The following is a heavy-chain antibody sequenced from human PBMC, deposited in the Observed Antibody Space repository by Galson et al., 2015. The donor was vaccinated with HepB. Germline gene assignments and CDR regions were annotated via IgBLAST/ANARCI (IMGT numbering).Heavy chain of an antibody. Sequence: QSGAEVKKPGESLRISCKGSGYSFTSYWISWVRQMPGKGLEWMGRIDPSDSYTNYSPSFQGHVTISADKSISTAYLRWSSLKASDTAMYYCARHKSCSSTSCYTFDYWGQGTLVTVSS. J-gene: IGHJ4*02. V-gene: IGHV5-10-1*01. CDR2: IDPSDSYT. CDR3: ARHKSCSSTSCYTFDY. CDR1: GYSFTSYW. D-gene: IGHD2-2*02.